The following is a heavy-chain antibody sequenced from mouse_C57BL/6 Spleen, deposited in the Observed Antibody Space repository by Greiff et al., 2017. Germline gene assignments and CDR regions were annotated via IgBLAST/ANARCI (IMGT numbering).Heavy chain of an antibody. CDR2: ISYDGSN. CDR3: ARDYYGSSYLYYYAMDY. Sequence: EVKLQESGPGLVKPSQSLSLTCSVTGYSITSGYYWNWIRQFPGNKLEWMGYISYDGSNNYNPSLKNRISITRDTSKNQFFLKLNSVTTEDTATYYCARDYYGSSYLYYYAMDYWGQGTSVTVSS. J-gene: IGHJ4*01. CDR1: GYSITSGYY. V-gene: IGHV3-6*01. D-gene: IGHD1-1*01.